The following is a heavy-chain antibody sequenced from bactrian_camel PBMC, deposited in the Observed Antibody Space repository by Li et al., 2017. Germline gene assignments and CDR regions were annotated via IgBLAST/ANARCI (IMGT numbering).Heavy chain of an antibody. D-gene: IGHD5*01. V-gene: IGHV3S40*01. CDR2: IKNAGTRT. CDR3: AKGGDGLGFEDPIYEYTN. J-gene: IGHJ4*01. Sequence: VQLVESGGGLVQPGGSLRPSCVASGFTFSSYDMSWVRQAPGKGLEWISAIKNAGTRTYYADSVKGRFTISRDNAKNTVYLQMNSLKGDDTADYYCAKGGDGLGFEDPIYEYTNWGPGTQVTVS. CDR1: GFTFSSYD.